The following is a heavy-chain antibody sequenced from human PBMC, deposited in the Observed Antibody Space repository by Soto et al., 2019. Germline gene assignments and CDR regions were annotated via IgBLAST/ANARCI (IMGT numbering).Heavy chain of an antibody. Sequence: GGSLRLSCAASGFTFSSYDMHWVRQATGKGLEWVSAIGTAGDTYYPGSVKGRFTISRENAKNSLYLQMNSLRAGDTAVYYCARVPRYSGSHSTDYYGMDVWGQGTTVTVSS. D-gene: IGHD6-13*01. V-gene: IGHV3-13*01. CDR1: GFTFSSYD. J-gene: IGHJ6*02. CDR3: ARVPRYSGSHSTDYYGMDV. CDR2: IGTAGDT.